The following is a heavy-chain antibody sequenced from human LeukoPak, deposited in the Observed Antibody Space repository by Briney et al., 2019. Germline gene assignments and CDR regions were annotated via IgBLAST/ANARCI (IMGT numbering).Heavy chain of an antibody. D-gene: IGHD3-10*01. V-gene: IGHV4-34*01. CDR2: INHSGST. J-gene: IGHJ6*03. CDR3: ARGARYYYGSGSWGYYYMDV. CDR1: GGSFSGYY. Sequence: SETLSLTCAVYGGSFSGYYWSWIRQPPGKGLEWIGEINHSGSTNYNPSLKSRVTISVVTSKNQFSLKLSSVTAADTAVYYCARGARYYYGSGSWGYYYMDVWGKGTTVTVSS.